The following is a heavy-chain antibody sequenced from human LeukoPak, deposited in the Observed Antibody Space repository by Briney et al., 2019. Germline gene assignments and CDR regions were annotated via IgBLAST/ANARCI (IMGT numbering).Heavy chain of an antibody. Sequence: PSETLSLTCTVSGGSISSYYWSRIRQPPGKGLEWIGYIYYSGSTNYNPSLKSRVTISVDTSKNQFSLKLSSVTAADTAVYYCARGRLGELSLFDYWGQGTLVTVSS. V-gene: IGHV4-59*01. CDR2: IYYSGST. D-gene: IGHD3-16*02. J-gene: IGHJ4*02. CDR3: ARGRLGELSLFDY. CDR1: GGSISSYY.